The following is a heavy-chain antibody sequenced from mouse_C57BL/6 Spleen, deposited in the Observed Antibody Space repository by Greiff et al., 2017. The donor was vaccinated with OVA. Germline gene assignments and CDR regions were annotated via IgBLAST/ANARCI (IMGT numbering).Heavy chain of an antibody. D-gene: IGHD1-1*01. CDR2: IDPETGGT. CDR1: GYTFTDYE. V-gene: IGHV1-15*01. J-gene: IGHJ2*01. CDR3: TRSGGSSYKGYFDY. Sequence: QVTLKESGAELVRPGASVTLSCKASGYTFTDYEMHWVKQTPVHGLEWIGAIDPETGGTAYNQKFKGKAILTADKSSSTAYMELRSLTSEDSAVYYCTRSGGSSYKGYFDYWGQGTTLTVSS.